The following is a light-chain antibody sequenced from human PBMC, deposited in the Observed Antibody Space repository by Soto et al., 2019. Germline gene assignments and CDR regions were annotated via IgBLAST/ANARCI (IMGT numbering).Light chain of an antibody. J-gene: IGKJ3*01. Sequence: DIVMTQSPDSLAVSLGERATINCKSSQSLLYRSNNKNYLAWYQQKPGQPPKLLIYWASTRESGVPDRFSGSGSGTDFTLTISSLQAEDVADYYCQQDYASLQTFGPGTKVDIK. V-gene: IGKV4-1*01. CDR1: QSLLYRSNNKNY. CDR2: WAS. CDR3: QQDYASLQT.